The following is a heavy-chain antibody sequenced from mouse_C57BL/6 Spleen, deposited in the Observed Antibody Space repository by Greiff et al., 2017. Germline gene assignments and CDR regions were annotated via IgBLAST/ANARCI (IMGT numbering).Heavy chain of an antibody. CDR1: GFNIKDDY. Sequence: VQLQQSGAELVRPGASVKLSCTASGFNIKDDYMHWVKQRPEQGLEWIGWIDPENGDTEYASKFQGKATITADTSSNTAYLQLSSLTSEDTAVYYCTTKGLSFAYWGQGTLVTVSA. CDR2: IDPENGDT. D-gene: IGHD2-2*01. J-gene: IGHJ3*01. CDR3: TTKGLSFAY. V-gene: IGHV14-4*01.